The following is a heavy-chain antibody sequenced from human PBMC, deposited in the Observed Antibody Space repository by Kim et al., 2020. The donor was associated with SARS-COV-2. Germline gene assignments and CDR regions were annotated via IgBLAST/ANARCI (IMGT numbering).Heavy chain of an antibody. Sequence: GGSLRLSCAGSGFTFSSYEMNWVRQAPGKGLECVSYISSTGSAIYYADSVKGRFTISRDNAKNSLYLQMNSLRAEDTAVYYCASGNEPYYYFGLDLWGQGTTVTVSS. V-gene: IGHV3-48*03. J-gene: IGHJ6*02. CDR1: GFTFSSYE. CDR3: ASGNEPYYYFGLDL. D-gene: IGHD1-1*01. CDR2: ISSTGSAI.